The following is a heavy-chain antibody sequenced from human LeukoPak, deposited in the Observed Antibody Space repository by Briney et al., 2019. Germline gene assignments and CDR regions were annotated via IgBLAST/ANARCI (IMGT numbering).Heavy chain of an antibody. Sequence: GGSLRLSCAASGFTFSSYSMNWVRQAPGKGLEWVSSISSSSSYIYYADSVKGRFTIYRDNAKNSLYLQMNSLRAEDRAVYYCARDYCSGGSCIGYWGQGTLVTVSS. CDR1: GFTFSSYS. V-gene: IGHV3-21*01. D-gene: IGHD2-15*01. J-gene: IGHJ4*02. CDR2: ISSSSSYI. CDR3: ARDYCSGGSCIGY.